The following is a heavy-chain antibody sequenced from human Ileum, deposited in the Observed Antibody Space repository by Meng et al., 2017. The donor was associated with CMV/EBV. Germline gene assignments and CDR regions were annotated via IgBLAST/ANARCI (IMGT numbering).Heavy chain of an antibody. Sequence: QTRSLTGAVSGYSISSSNWWGWIRQPPGKGLEWIGYIYYRGSIYYNPSLKSRVTMSVDTSKNQFSLKLNSVTAVDTAVYYCARSNGYSSSWYYFDYWGQGTLVTVSS. CDR3: ARSNGYSSSWYYFDY. J-gene: IGHJ4*02. CDR1: GYSISSSNW. V-gene: IGHV4-28*02. D-gene: IGHD6-13*01. CDR2: IYYRGSI.